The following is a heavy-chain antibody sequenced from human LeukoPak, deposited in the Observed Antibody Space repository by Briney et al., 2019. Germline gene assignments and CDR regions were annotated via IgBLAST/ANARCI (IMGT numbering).Heavy chain of an antibody. CDR3: ARHGDYCFDL. CDR2: IRNDGLTQ. V-gene: IGHV3-7*01. D-gene: IGHD4-17*01. J-gene: IGHJ4*02. CDR1: GFTFSSRW. Sequence: GGSLELSCAASGFTFSSRWMGWVRQAPGKGLEWVANIRNDGLTQYYLDSVKGRFTISRDNAMDSLSLQMNSLRAEDTAVYFCARHGDYCFDLWGQGTLVTVSS.